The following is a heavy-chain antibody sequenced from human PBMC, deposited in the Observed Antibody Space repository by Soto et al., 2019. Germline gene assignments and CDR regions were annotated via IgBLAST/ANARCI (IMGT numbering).Heavy chain of an antibody. Sequence: SETLSLTCTVSGGSISSGSYYWGWIRQPPGKGLEWIGSIYYSGSTYYNPSLKSRVTISVDTSKNQFSLRLSSVTAADTAVYYCARQPRIAAAGVLEYFQHWGQGALVTVSS. CDR1: GGSISSGSYY. CDR2: IYYSGST. V-gene: IGHV4-39*01. D-gene: IGHD6-13*01. J-gene: IGHJ1*01. CDR3: ARQPRIAAAGVLEYFQH.